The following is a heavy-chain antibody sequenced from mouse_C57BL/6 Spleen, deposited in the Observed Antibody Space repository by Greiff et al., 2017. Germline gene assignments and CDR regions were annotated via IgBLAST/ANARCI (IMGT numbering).Heavy chain of an antibody. V-gene: IGHV1-81*01. Sequence: QVQLQQSGAELARPGASVKLSCKASGYTFTSYGISWVKQRTGQGLEWIGEIYPRSGNTYYNEKFKGKATLTAAKSSSTAYMELRSLTSEDAAVYFCARSGGSCYAYAMDYWGQGTSVTVSS. J-gene: IGHJ4*01. CDR1: GYTFTSYG. D-gene: IGHD1-1*01. CDR2: IYPRSGNT. CDR3: ARSGGSCYAYAMDY.